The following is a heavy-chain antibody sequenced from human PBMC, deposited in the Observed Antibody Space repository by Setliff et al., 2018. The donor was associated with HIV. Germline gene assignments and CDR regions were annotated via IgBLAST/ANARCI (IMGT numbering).Heavy chain of an antibody. V-gene: IGHV1-69*13. CDR1: VGTVSNHA. D-gene: IGHD3-22*01. Sequence: GASVKVSCKASVGTVSNHAITWVRQVPGQGPEWMGGIITVYGTANYAQKFQDRVKIFVEEPTRTAFMELSSLRSEDTAVFYCARGSPWLAPDSWGQGTLVTVSS. CDR3: ARGSPWLAPDS. CDR2: IITVYGTA. J-gene: IGHJ4*02.